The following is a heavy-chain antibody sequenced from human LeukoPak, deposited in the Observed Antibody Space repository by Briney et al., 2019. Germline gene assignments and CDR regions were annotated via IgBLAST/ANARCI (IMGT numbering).Heavy chain of an antibody. V-gene: IGHV4-61*02. CDR3: AREGYYYKYFDY. Sequence: PSETLSLTCTVSGGSISSGSYYWSWIRQPAGKGLEWIGRIYTSGSTNYNPSLKSRVTISVDTSKNQFSLKLSSVTAADTAVYYCAREGYYYKYFDYWGQGALVTVSS. CDR1: GGSISSGSYY. D-gene: IGHD3-10*01. J-gene: IGHJ4*02. CDR2: IYTSGST.